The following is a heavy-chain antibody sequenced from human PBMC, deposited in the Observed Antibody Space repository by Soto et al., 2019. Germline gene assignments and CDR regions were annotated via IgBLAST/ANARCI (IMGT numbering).Heavy chain of an antibody. CDR3: TRDDSGWRWEPYYYGMDV. V-gene: IGHV3-49*03. CDR1: GFTFGDYA. Sequence: PGGSLRLSCTASGFTFGDYAMSWFRQAPGKGLEWVGFIRSKAYGGTTEYAASVKGRFTISRDDSKSIAYLQMNSLKTEDTAVYYCTRDDSGWRWEPYYYGMDVWGQGTTVTVSS. CDR2: IRSKAYGGTT. D-gene: IGHD6-19*01. J-gene: IGHJ6*02.